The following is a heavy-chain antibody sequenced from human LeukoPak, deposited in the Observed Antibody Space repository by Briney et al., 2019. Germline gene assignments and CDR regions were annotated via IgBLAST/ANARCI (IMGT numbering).Heavy chain of an antibody. CDR1: GGSISISSSHW. J-gene: IGHJ2*01. Sequence: SETLSLTCAVSGGSISISSSHWWSWVRQPPGKGLEWIGEIFHSGSTNYNPSLKSRVTISVDKSKNQFSLKLSSLTAADTAVYYCARDLHGGNSFTSDWYFDLWGRGTLVTVSS. V-gene: IGHV4-4*02. CDR2: IFHSGST. D-gene: IGHD4-23*01. CDR3: ARDLHGGNSFTSDWYFDL.